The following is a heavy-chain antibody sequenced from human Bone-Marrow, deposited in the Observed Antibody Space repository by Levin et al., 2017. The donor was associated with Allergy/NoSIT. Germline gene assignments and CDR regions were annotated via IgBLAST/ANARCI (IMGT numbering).Heavy chain of an antibody. CDR2: ISYDGSNK. D-gene: IGHD2-15*01. Sequence: GGSLRLSCAASGFTFSSYGMHWVRQAPGKGLEWVAVISYDGSNKYYADSVKGRFTISRDNSKNTLYLQMNSLRAEDTAVYYCAFHRPGDMFDPWGQGTLVTVSS. J-gene: IGHJ5*02. CDR3: AFHRPGDMFDP. CDR1: GFTFSSYG. V-gene: IGHV3-30*03.